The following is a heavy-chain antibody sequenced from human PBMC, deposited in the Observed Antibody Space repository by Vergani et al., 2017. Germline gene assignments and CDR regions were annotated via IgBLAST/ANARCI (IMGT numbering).Heavy chain of an antibody. D-gene: IGHD1-26*01. Sequence: VQLVESGGGVVQPGRSLRLSCAASGFTFSNYGMNWVRQAPGQGLEWASSISNSSSYIYYADSVKGRFTISRDNAKNSLYLQMNSLRAEDTAVYYCAKGGGATDHWGQGTLVTVSS. CDR1: GFTFSNYG. CDR2: ISNSSSYI. CDR3: AKGGGATDH. J-gene: IGHJ4*02. V-gene: IGHV3-21*04.